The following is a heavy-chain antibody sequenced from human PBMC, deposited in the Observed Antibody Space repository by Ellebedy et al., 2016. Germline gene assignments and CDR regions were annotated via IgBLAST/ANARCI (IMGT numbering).Heavy chain of an antibody. CDR3: ARQRGFDY. J-gene: IGHJ4*02. V-gene: IGHV5-51*01. D-gene: IGHD3-10*01. Sequence: GGSLRLXCQASGYSFANYWIGWVRQMPGKGLEWMGIIYPGASDIRYSPSFQGQVTISADTSITTAYLQWSSLKASDTTMYYCARQRGFDYWGQGTLVTVSS. CDR2: IYPGASDI. CDR1: GYSFANYW.